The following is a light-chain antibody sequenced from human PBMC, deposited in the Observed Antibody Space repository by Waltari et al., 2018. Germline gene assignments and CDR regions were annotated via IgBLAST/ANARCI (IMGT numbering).Light chain of an antibody. Sequence: DTVITQPPDPLPVPSGAGATVRCKSSPCALYSSTNENDLAWYQYQPGQRTKLLISCATVREFGVHDHFRGRGSGTDFTLPPSRLQDEDLFVYVCQQYHATRRTLGQGTTVEIK. V-gene: IGKV4-1*01. CDR1: PCALYSSTNEND. J-gene: IGKJ1*01. CDR2: CAT. CDR3: QQYHATRRT.